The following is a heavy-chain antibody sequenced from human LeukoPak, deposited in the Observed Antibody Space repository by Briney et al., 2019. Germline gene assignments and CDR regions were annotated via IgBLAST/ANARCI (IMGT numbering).Heavy chain of an antibody. J-gene: IGHJ4*02. CDR3: AKGGGVLRYFDWLLPDLEFDY. D-gene: IGHD3-9*01. Sequence: PGGSLRLSCAASGFTFDDYAMHWVRQAPGKGLEWVSLISWDGGSTHYADSVKGRFTISRDNSKNSLYLQMNSLRAEDTALYYCAKGGGVLRYFDWLLPDLEFDYWGQGTLVTVSS. CDR2: ISWDGGST. V-gene: IGHV3-43D*03. CDR1: GFTFDDYA.